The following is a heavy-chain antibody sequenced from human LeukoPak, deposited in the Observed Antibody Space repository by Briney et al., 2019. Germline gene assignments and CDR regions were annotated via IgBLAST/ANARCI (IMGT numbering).Heavy chain of an antibody. CDR3: ARRVGFLGPFDY. Sequence: ASVKVSCKASGGTFSSYAISWVRQAPGQGLEWMGGIIPIFGTANYAQKFQGRVTITTDESTSTAYMEPSSLRSEDTAVYYCARRVGFLGPFDYWGQGTLVTVSS. V-gene: IGHV1-69*05. D-gene: IGHD3-3*01. J-gene: IGHJ4*02. CDR1: GGTFSSYA. CDR2: IIPIFGTA.